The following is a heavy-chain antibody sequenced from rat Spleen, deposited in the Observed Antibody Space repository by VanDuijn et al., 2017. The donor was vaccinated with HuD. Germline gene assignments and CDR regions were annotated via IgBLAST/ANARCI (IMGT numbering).Heavy chain of an antibody. CDR1: GFTFSDYN. CDR2: IIYDGGRI. Sequence: EVQLVESGGGLVQPGRSLKLSCAASGFTFSDYNMAWVRRAPKKGLEWVATIIYDGGRIFYRDSVKGRFTISRDNAKRNLNLQMNSLRSEDTATYYCARGESNSDYFDYWGQGVMVTVSS. V-gene: IGHV5S10*01. J-gene: IGHJ2*01. CDR3: ARGESNSDYFDY. D-gene: IGHD4-4*01.